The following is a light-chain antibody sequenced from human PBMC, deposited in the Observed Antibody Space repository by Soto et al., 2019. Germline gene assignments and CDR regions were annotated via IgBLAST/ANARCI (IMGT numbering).Light chain of an antibody. CDR3: SSYTTSSTRV. CDR2: EVS. V-gene: IGLV2-14*03. J-gene: IGLJ1*01. Sequence: QSVLAQPASVSGSPGQSITISCTGTSSDVGAYDFVSWYQQHPDKAPKLMIYEVSNRPSGVSYRFSGSKSVNTATLTISGLHAEDAADYYCSSYTTSSTRVFGTATKVTVL. CDR1: SSDVGAYDF.